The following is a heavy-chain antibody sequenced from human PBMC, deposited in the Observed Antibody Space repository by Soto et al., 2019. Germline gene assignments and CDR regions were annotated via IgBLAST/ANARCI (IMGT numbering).Heavy chain of an antibody. J-gene: IGHJ6*02. Sequence: EVQLVESGGGLVKPGGSLRLSCAASGFTFSNAWMNWVRQSPGKGLEWVGRIKSKTDGGTTDYAAPVKGRFTISRDDSKNTLYLQMNSLKTEDTAVYYCTTVGYSGYDWVHGYYYYYGMDVWGQGTTVTVSS. D-gene: IGHD5-12*01. CDR2: IKSKTDGGTT. V-gene: IGHV3-15*07. CDR3: TTVGYSGYDWVHGYYYYYGMDV. CDR1: GFTFSNAW.